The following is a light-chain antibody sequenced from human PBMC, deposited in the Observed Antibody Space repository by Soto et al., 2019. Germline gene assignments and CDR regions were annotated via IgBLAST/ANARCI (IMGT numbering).Light chain of an antibody. CDR2: DAY. J-gene: IGKJ5*01. CDR3: QQRHMWPIT. CDR1: QSFRGL. V-gene: IGKV3-11*01. Sequence: VLTKSPVTLSLYTGERATLSCRASQSFRGLLAWYQQKPGQAPRLLIYDAYNRATGIPPRFSGSGSGTDFTLTISSLEPEDSAVYYCQQRHMWPITFGQGTRLEIK.